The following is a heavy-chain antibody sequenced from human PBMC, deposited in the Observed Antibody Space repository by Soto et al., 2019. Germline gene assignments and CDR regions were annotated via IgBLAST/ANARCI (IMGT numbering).Heavy chain of an antibody. J-gene: IGHJ4*02. D-gene: IGHD3-22*01. CDR1: GYTFVSYG. CDR2: ISPYNGNT. V-gene: IGHV1-18*04. CDR3: ARDQYYFDSSGYYDF. Sequence: TVRVSCETSGYTFVSYGISWVRQAPGQGLEWMGWISPYNGNTNYAEKFKDRVTLTTDTSTDTAFLDLRSLTSDDTAVYFCARDQYYFDSSGYYDFWGQGTLVTVSS.